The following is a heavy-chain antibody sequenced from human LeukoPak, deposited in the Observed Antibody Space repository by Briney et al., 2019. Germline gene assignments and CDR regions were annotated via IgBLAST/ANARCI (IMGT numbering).Heavy chain of an antibody. CDR1: EYTFRGYY. V-gene: IGHV1-2*02. CDR2: INPNSGCT. CDR3: ARVRGGYDDNFYYNYYMDV. D-gene: IGHD3-10*01. Sequence: GASVKVSCKAAEYTFRGYYLHWVRQAPGHGLEWMGWINPNSGCTNYAQKFQGRVTMTRDTSISTAYMELSRHRSDDTGVYYCARVRGGYDDNFYYNYYMDVWGKGTTVTVSS. J-gene: IGHJ6*03.